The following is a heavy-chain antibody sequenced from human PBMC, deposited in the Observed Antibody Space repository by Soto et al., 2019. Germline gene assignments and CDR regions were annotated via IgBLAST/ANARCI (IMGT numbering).Heavy chain of an antibody. CDR2: INAGNGNT. CDR1: GYTFTSYA. J-gene: IGHJ4*02. CDR3: SGSIVVVTALDY. D-gene: IGHD2-21*02. V-gene: IGHV1-3*05. Sequence: QVQLVQSGAEEKKPGASVKVSCKASGYTFTSYAMHWVRQAPGQRLEWMGWINAGNGNTKYSQKFQGRVTITRDTTAGTAYMEVSNLRSEDQAVEFLSGSIVVVTALDYWGQGTLVTVSS.